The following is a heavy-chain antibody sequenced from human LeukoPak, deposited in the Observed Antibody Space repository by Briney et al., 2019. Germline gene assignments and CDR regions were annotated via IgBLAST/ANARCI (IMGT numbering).Heavy chain of an antibody. J-gene: IGHJ4*02. CDR1: GGSFSGYY. V-gene: IGHV4-34*01. CDR2: INHSGST. Sequence: SETLSLTCAVYGGSFSGYYWSWIRQPPGKGLEWIGEINHSGSTNYNPSLKSRVTISVDTSKNQFSLKLSSVTAADTAVYYCARGLQFDYWGQGTLVTVSS. CDR3: ARGLQFDY.